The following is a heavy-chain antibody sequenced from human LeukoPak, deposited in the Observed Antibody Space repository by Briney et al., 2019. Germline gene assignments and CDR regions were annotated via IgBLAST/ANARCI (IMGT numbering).Heavy chain of an antibody. CDR3: ARHCSGGSCYSGVGYAFDI. J-gene: IGHJ3*02. D-gene: IGHD2-15*01. CDR1: GYSFNTYW. V-gene: IGHV5-51*01. Sequence: GESLKISCKGSGYSFNTYWIGWVRQMPGKGLEWMGIIYPGDSDTKYSPSFQGQVTISADKSISTAYLQWSSLKASDTAMYYCARHCSGGSCYSGVGYAFDIWGQGTMVTVSS. CDR2: IYPGDSDT.